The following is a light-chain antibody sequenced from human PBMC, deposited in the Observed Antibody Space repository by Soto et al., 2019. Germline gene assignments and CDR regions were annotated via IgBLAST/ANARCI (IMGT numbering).Light chain of an antibody. CDR3: QQYNNWPWT. CDR2: GAS. V-gene: IGKV3-15*01. J-gene: IGKJ1*01. CDR1: QSVSSSY. Sequence: ETVMTQSPGTLSVSLGERATLSCRASQSVSSSYLAWYQQKPGQAPRLLIHGASTRATGFPARFSGSGSGTDFTLTISSLQSEDFAVYYCQQYNNWPWTFGQGTKVDIK.